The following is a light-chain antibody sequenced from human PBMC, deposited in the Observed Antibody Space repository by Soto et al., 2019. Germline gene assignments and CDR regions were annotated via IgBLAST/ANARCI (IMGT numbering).Light chain of an antibody. Sequence: DIQMTQSPSAMSASVGDRVTITCRASQGISEYLAWFQQKPGKVPKLLIYAASTLQSGVPSRFSGSGSGTDFTLTISCLQSEDFATYYCQQYYSYPWTFGQGTKVDIK. CDR1: QGISEY. J-gene: IGKJ1*01. CDR2: AAS. V-gene: IGKV1-17*03. CDR3: QQYYSYPWT.